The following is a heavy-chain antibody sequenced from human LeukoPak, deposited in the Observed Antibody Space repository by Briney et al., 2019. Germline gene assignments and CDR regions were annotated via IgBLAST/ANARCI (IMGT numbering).Heavy chain of an antibody. V-gene: IGHV3-74*01. J-gene: IGHJ2*01. CDR2: INSDGSST. CDR1: GFTLSTYW. CDR3: ARGQWLVSHWYFDL. D-gene: IGHD6-19*01. Sequence: PGGSLRLSCAASGFTLSTYWMHWVRQAPGKGLVWVARINSDGSSTHYADSVKGQLTISRENDKNTLYLQMNSLRAADTAVYYCARGQWLVSHWYFDLWGRGTLVTVSS.